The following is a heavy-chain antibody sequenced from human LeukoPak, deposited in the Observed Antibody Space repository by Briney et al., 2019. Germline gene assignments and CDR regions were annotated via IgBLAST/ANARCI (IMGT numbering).Heavy chain of an antibody. D-gene: IGHD3-22*01. CDR3: ARHQYYYDSSGNYGWFDS. V-gene: IGHV5-51*01. J-gene: IGHJ5*01. CDR1: GFNFTAYW. CDR2: SHPINSDT. Sequence: GASLQISCKGSGFNFTAYWIAWVRQMPGKGLEWMGISHPINSDTKYSPSFQGQVTISADKSGSTAYLQWNSLKASDTAMYYCARHQYYYDSSGNYGWFDSLGQGTLVTVSS.